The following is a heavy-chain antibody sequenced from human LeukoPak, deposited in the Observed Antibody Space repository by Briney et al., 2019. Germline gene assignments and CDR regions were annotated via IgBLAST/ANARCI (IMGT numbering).Heavy chain of an antibody. CDR2: LDSSGSA. J-gene: IGHJ4*02. Sequence: PGGSLRLSCAASGFTVSDNYMSWFRQAPGKGLEWLSVLDSSGSAIYADSVRGRFTISRDNSKNTLHLQMDSLTIEDWALYYCARDHVVASGAVAYWGQGTLVTVSS. CDR3: ARDHVVASGAVAY. V-gene: IGHV3-53*01. CDR1: GFTVSDNY. D-gene: IGHD2-15*01.